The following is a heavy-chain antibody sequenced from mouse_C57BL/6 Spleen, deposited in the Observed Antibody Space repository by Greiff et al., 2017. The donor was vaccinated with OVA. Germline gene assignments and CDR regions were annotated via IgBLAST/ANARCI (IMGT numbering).Heavy chain of an antibody. V-gene: IGHV14-4*01. Sequence: VQLKESGAELVRPGASVKLSCTASGFNIKDDYMHWVKQRPEQGLEWIGWIDPENGDTEYASKFQGKATITADTSSNTAYLQLSSLTSEDTAVYYCTTDTTVSYWGQGTTLTVSS. CDR1: GFNIKDDY. D-gene: IGHD1-1*01. J-gene: IGHJ2*01. CDR3: TTDTTVSY. CDR2: IDPENGDT.